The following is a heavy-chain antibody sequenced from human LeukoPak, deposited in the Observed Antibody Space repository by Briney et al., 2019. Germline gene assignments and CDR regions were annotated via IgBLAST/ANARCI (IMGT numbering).Heavy chain of an antibody. J-gene: IGHJ4*02. CDR2: LSYDGSNK. CDR1: RFTFSCYA. D-gene: IGHD4-17*01. Sequence: PGGSLRLSCAAYRFTFSCYAMYGVRQAPGRGREGGAVLSYDGSNKYYADSVKGRFTSSRDNSKNTLYPQMNSLIAEDTAVYYCARDYNGDYVFDYWGQGTLVTVSS. V-gene: IGHV3-30*04. CDR3: ARDYNGDYVFDY.